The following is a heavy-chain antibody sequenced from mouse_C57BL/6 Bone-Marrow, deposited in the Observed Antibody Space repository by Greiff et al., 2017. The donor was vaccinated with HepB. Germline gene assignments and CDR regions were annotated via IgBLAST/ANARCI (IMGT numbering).Heavy chain of an antibody. CDR1: GYTFTSYW. CDR3: ARRDYYGSSYAMDY. V-gene: IGHV1-69*01. Sequence: VKLQQPGAELVMPGASVKLSCKASGYTFTSYWMHWVKQRPGQGLEWIGEIDPSDSYTNYNQKFKGKSTLTVDKSSSTAYMQLSSLTSEDSAVYYCARRDYYGSSYAMDYWGQGTSVTVSS. D-gene: IGHD1-1*01. CDR2: IDPSDSYT. J-gene: IGHJ4*01.